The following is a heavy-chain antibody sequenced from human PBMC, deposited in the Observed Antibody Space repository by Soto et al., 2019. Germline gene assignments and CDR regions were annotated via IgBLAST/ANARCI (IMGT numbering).Heavy chain of an antibody. CDR2: ISGSGGST. CDR3: AKLCSAGPDRPRGSSGYLSGRWFDP. D-gene: IGHD3-22*01. J-gene: IGHJ5*02. V-gene: IGHV3-23*01. Sequence: EVQLLESGGGLVQPGGSLRLSCAASGFTFSSYAMSWVRQAPGKGLEWVSAISGSGGSTYYADSVKGRFTISRDNSKNTLYRQMNSLRAEDTAVYYCAKLCSAGPDRPRGSSGYLSGRWFDPWGQGTLVTVSS. CDR1: GFTFSSYA.